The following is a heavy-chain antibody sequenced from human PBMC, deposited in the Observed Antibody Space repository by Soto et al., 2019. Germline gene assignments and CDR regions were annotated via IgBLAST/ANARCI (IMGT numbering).Heavy chain of an antibody. J-gene: IGHJ6*02. V-gene: IGHV3-48*01. D-gene: IGHD3-3*01. Sequence: GGSLRLSCAASGFTFSSYSMNWVRQAPGKGLEWVSYISSSSSTIYYADSVKGRFTISRDNAKNSLYLQMNSLRGEDTAVYYCASPGYDFWSGYYYYGMDVWGQGTTVTVSS. CDR3: ASPGYDFWSGYYYYGMDV. CDR2: ISSSSSTI. CDR1: GFTFSSYS.